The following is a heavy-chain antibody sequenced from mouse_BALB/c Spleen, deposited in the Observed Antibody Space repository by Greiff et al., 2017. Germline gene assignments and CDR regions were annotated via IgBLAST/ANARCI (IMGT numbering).Heavy chain of an antibody. CDR1: GFSLTSYD. V-gene: IGHV2-9-2*01. D-gene: IGHD1-1*01. J-gene: IGHJ3*01. Sequence: QVQLKESGPGLVAPSQSLSITCTVSGFSLTSYDISWVRQPPGKGLEWLGVIWTGGGTNYNSAFMSRLSISKDNSKSQVFLKMNSLQTDDTAIYYCVRDSYYGSTWFAYWGQGTLVTVSA. CDR3: VRDSYYGSTWFAY. CDR2: IWTGGGT.